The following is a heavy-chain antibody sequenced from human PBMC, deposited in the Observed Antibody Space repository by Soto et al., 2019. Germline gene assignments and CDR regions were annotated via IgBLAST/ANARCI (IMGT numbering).Heavy chain of an antibody. CDR2: ISGYNGNT. Sequence: QVQLVQSGAEVKKPGASVKVSCKASGYTFTSYGISWVRQAPGQGLEWMGWISGYNGNTKYAQKFQGRFTMSSDTSTSTAYMELRSLRSDDTAVYSCARDLGGQIVDYWGQGTLVTVSS. CDR3: ARDLGGQIVDY. V-gene: IGHV1-18*01. CDR1: GYTFTSYG. D-gene: IGHD1-26*01. J-gene: IGHJ4*02.